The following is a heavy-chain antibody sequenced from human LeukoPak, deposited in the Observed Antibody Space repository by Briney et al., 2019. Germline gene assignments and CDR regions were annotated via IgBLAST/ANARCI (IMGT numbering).Heavy chain of an antibody. V-gene: IGHV3-21*01. CDR2: ISSSSSYI. Sequence: GGSLRLSCAASGFTFSSFGMNWVRQAPGKGLEWVSSISSSSSYIYYADSVKGRFTISRDNAKNSLYLQMNSLRAEDTAVYYCARDFGRVIDYWGQGTLVTVSS. J-gene: IGHJ4*02. CDR1: GFTFSSFG. D-gene: IGHD3/OR15-3a*01. CDR3: ARDFGRVIDY.